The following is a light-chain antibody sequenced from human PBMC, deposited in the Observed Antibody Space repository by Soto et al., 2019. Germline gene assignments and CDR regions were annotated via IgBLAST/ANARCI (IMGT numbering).Light chain of an antibody. CDR1: QTISSL. Sequence: STLSGSVGDRVTITCRASQTISSLLASYQQKPGKAPKLLIYKASTLKSGVPSRFSGSGSGTEFTLTISSLQPDDFATYYCQHYNSYSEAFGQGTKVDIK. J-gene: IGKJ1*01. V-gene: IGKV1-5*03. CDR2: KAS. CDR3: QHYNSYSEA.